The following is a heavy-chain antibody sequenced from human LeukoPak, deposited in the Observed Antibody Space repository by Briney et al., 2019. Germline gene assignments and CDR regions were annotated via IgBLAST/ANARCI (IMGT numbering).Heavy chain of an antibody. V-gene: IGHV1-3*01. CDR2: INAGNGNT. Sequence: ASVKVSCKASGYTFTSYAMHWVRQAPGQRLEWMGWINAGNGNTKYSQKFQGRVTITRDTSTSTAYMELRSLRSDDTAVYYCARAGVLNGVVPAPFDYWGQGTLVTVSS. CDR1: GYTFTSYA. J-gene: IGHJ4*02. D-gene: IGHD2-2*01. CDR3: ARAGVLNGVVPAPFDY.